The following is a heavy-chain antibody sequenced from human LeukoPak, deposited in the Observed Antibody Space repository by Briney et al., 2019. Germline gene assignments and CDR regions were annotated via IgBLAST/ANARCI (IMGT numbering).Heavy chain of an antibody. CDR1: GFTFSNYA. V-gene: IGHV3-23*01. D-gene: IGHD4-11*01. Sequence: PGGSLRLSCAASGFTFSNYAMSWVRQAPGKGLEWVSAISGSGGSTYYADSVKGRFTISRDNSKNTLYLQMNSLRAEDTAVYYCAKVHDDYSNYYFDYWGQGTLVTVSS. CDR2: ISGSGGST. CDR3: AKVHDDYSNYYFDY. J-gene: IGHJ4*02.